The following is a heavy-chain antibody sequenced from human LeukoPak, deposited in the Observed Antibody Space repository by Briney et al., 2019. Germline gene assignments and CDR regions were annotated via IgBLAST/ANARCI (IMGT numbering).Heavy chain of an antibody. CDR1: GFIFSNYG. D-gene: IGHD6-13*01. Sequence: PGGSLRLSCAASGFIFSNYGMHWVRQAPGKGLEWVAVIWNDGSETFHADSVKGRFRIARDNSKNTLYLQMNSLRAEDTAVYFCARNMGRAWYGPLDYWGQGTLVTVSS. V-gene: IGHV3-33*01. CDR2: IWNDGSET. CDR3: ARNMGRAWYGPLDY. J-gene: IGHJ4*02.